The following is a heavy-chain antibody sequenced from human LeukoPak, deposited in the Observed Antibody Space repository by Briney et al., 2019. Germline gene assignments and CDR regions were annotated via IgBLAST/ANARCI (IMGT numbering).Heavy chain of an antibody. CDR2: IYYSERN. CDR1: GGSISSYY. J-gene: IGHJ4*02. CDR3: ARVQYSSSVDS. V-gene: IGHV4-39*07. Sequence: SETLSLTCTVSGGSISSYYWGWIRQPPGKGLECIGSIYYSERNYYNPSLKSRVTISVDTSKNQFSLKLSSVTAADTAVYYCARVQYSSSVDSWGQGTLVTVSS. D-gene: IGHD6-6*01.